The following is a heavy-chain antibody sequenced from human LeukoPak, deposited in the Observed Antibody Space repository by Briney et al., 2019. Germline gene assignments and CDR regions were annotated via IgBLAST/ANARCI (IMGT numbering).Heavy chain of an antibody. V-gene: IGHV4-61*02. CDR1: VDSISSGSYY. CDR2: IYTSGNT. CDR3: AREHDSSGSHFDY. Sequence: SQTLSLTCTVSVDSISSGSYYWSWIRQPGGRGLEWIGRIYTSGNTNYNPSLKSRVTISVDTSKNQFSLKLSSVTAADTAVYYCAREHDSSGSHFDYWGQGTLVTVSS. J-gene: IGHJ4*02. D-gene: IGHD3-22*01.